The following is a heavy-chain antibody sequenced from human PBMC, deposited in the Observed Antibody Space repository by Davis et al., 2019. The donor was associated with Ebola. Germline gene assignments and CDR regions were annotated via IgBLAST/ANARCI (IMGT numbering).Heavy chain of an antibody. CDR1: EFSFSNYW. Sequence: HTGGSLRLSCVASEFSFSNYWMHWVRQVPGKGLVWVSRINNDGSSTDYADSVKDRFTISRDNSKNTLYLQMNSLRAEDTAVYYCAKELRTLLYYYGSGSPIGFDYWGQGTLVTVSS. CDR2: INNDGSST. CDR3: AKELRTLLYYYGSGSPIGFDY. D-gene: IGHD3-10*01. V-gene: IGHV3-74*01. J-gene: IGHJ4*02.